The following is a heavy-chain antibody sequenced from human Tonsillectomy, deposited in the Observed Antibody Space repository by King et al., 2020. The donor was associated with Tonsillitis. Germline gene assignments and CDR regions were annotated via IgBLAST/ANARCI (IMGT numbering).Heavy chain of an antibody. CDR1: GYTFTSYG. V-gene: IGHV1-18*04. CDR3: AREDGPYYYYGMDV. CDR2: ISAYNGNT. J-gene: IGHJ6*02. Sequence: VQLVESGAEVKKPGASVKVSCTASGYTFTSYGISWVRQAPGQGLEWMGWISAYNGNTNYAQKLQGRVTMTTDTSTSPAYMELRSLRSDDTAVYYCAREDGPYYYYGMDVWGQGTTVTVSS.